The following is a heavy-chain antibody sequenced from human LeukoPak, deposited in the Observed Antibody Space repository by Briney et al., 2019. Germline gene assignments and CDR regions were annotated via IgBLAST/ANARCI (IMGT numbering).Heavy chain of an antibody. CDR3: TTDQPIVVVIAVSRGDYYYMDV. D-gene: IGHD2-21*01. Sequence: GGSLRLSCAASGFTFSNAWMSWVRQAPGKGLEWVGRIKSKTDGGTTDYAAPVKGRFTISRDGSKKTLYLQMNSLKTEDTAVYYCTTDQPIVVVIAVSRGDYYYMDVWGKGTTVTVSS. V-gene: IGHV3-15*01. CDR1: GFTFSNAW. CDR2: IKSKTDGGTT. J-gene: IGHJ6*03.